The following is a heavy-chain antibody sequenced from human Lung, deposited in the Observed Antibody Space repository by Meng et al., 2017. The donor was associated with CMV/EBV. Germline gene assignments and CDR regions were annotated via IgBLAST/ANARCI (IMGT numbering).Heavy chain of an antibody. V-gene: IGHV1-18*01. CDR1: CYKFAIYG. J-gene: IGHJ4*02. CDR3: ARAGAAVTTNFDF. CDR2: VGAENGET. D-gene: IGHD4-17*01. Sequence: KSFCYKFAIYGITWVRQAPGQGLEWVGWVGAENGETNYGQKFQGTVTVTADTFTKTAYMEMRSLRSDDSAISYCARAGAAVTTNFDFWGQGTLVTVSS.